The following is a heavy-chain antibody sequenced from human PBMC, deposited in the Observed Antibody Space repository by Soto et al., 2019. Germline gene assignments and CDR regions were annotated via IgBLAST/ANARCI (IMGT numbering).Heavy chain of an antibody. V-gene: IGHV4-30-4*01. J-gene: IGHJ6*02. CDR1: GGSISSDDYY. Sequence: QVQLQESGPGLVKLSQTLSLTCTVSGGSISSDDYYWSWIRQPPGKGLEWIGYIYYSGSIYYNPSLKGRGTITVDTSKNQFSLKVRSVTAADTAVYYCASSTFSGSYSSTPMDVWGQGTTVTVSS. CDR3: ASSTFSGSYSSTPMDV. CDR2: IYYSGSI. D-gene: IGHD3-10*01.